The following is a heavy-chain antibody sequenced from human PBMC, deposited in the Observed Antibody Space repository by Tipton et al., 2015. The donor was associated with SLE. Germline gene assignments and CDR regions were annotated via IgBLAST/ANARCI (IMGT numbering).Heavy chain of an antibody. V-gene: IGHV4-39*07. J-gene: IGHJ4*02. D-gene: IGHD3-16*02. Sequence: TLSLTCTVSGVSISSYGFYWGWIRQSPGKGLEWIGSIYYRGATDYNPSLKRRVTMSLDTSKNQFSLRLTSVTAADTAVYYCASYSYESSGYTHFDYWGQGTLVTVSS. CDR3: ASYSYESSGYTHFDY. CDR2: IYYRGAT. CDR1: GVSISSYGFY.